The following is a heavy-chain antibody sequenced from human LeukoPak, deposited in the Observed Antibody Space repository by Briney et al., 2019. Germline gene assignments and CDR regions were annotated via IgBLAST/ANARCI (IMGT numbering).Heavy chain of an antibody. CDR2: ISRSSSTT. Sequence: GGSLRLSCAASGFTFSSHSMNWVRQAPGKGLEWVSYISRSSSTTYYADSVKGRFTISRDNAKNSLYLQMNSLRAEDTAVYYCARGAYYYEDWGQGTLVTVSS. D-gene: IGHD3-22*01. J-gene: IGHJ4*02. CDR1: GFTFSSHS. V-gene: IGHV3-48*01. CDR3: ARGAYYYED.